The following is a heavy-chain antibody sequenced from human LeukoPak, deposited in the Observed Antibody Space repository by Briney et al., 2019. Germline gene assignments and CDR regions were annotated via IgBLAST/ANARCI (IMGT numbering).Heavy chain of an antibody. CDR2: ISSSSSTI. CDR1: GFTFSSYG. D-gene: IGHD2-21*02. J-gene: IGHJ4*02. Sequence: GRSLRLSCAASGFTFSSYGMHWVRQAPGKGLEWVSYISSSSSTIYYADSVKGRFTISRDNAKNSLYLQMNSLRAEDTAVYYCAREVRHGAYCGGDCFREFDYWGQGTLVTVSS. V-gene: IGHV3-48*04. CDR3: AREVRHGAYCGGDCFREFDY.